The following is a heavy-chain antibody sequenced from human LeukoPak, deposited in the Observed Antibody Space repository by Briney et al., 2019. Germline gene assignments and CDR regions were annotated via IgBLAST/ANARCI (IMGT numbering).Heavy chain of an antibody. CDR3: ARDRYCGGDCYSNAFDI. CDR1: GFTFSSYS. D-gene: IGHD2-21*02. CDR2: TSSSSTTI. J-gene: IGHJ3*02. Sequence: PGGSLRLSCAAPGFTFSSYSMNWVRQAPGKGLEWVSYTSSSSTTIYYADSLKGRFTISRDNGKNSLYLQMNSLRDEDTAVYYCARDRYCGGDCYSNAFDIWGQGTMVTVSS. V-gene: IGHV3-48*02.